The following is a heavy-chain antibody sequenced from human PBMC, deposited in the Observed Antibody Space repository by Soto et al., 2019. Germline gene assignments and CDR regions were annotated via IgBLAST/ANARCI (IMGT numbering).Heavy chain of an antibody. CDR3: ARAPYNEGRTHGLDV. D-gene: IGHD1-1*01. CDR1: GFIFSDHY. V-gene: IGHV3-72*01. CDR2: SRNKANSYTT. J-gene: IGHJ6*02. Sequence: EVQLVESGGGLVQPGGSLRLSCAASGFIFSDHYMDWVRQAPGKGLEWVGRSRNKANSYTTEYAASVKGRFTISRDDSKNALFLQMNSLKSEDTAVYYCARAPYNEGRTHGLDVWGQGTTVTVSS.